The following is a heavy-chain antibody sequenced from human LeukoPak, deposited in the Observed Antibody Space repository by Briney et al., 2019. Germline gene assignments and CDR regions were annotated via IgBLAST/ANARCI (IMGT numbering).Heavy chain of an antibody. J-gene: IGHJ3*02. CDR2: IYTSGST. D-gene: IGHD2-21*01. Sequence: PSETLSLTCTVSGGSISSYYWSWIRQPAGKGLEWIGRIYTSGSTNYNPSPKSRVTMSVDTSKNQFSLKLSSVTAADTAVYYCARQGDDIVVVIASLDAFDIWGQGTMVTVSS. CDR3: ARQGDDIVVVIASLDAFDI. CDR1: GGSISSYY. V-gene: IGHV4-4*07.